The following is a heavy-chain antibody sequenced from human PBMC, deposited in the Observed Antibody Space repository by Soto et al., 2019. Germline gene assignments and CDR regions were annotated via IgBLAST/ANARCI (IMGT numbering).Heavy chain of an antibody. Sequence: QVQLQESGPGLVKPSQTLSLTCTVSGGSISSGGYYWSWIRQHPGKGLEWIGYIYYSGSTYYNPSLKSRVTKSVDPSKNQFSLKLSSVTAADTAVYYCARGGIAAAAPPDYWGQGTLVTVSS. CDR1: GGSISSGGYY. CDR2: IYYSGST. CDR3: ARGGIAAAAPPDY. V-gene: IGHV4-31*03. D-gene: IGHD6-13*01. J-gene: IGHJ4*02.